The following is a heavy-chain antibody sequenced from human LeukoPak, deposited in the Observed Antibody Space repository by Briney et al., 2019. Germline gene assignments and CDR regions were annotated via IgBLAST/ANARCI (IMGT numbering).Heavy chain of an antibody. CDR3: ARVAGAYYLDY. V-gene: IGHV4-59*11. Sequence: SETLSLTCTVSGGSISSHYWSWIRQPPGKGLEWIGYIYYTGSTNYNPSLKSRVTISVDTSTNQFSLKLSSVTAADTAVYYCARVAGAYYLDYWGQGTLVTVSS. J-gene: IGHJ4*02. CDR2: IYYTGST. D-gene: IGHD6-19*01. CDR1: GGSISSHY.